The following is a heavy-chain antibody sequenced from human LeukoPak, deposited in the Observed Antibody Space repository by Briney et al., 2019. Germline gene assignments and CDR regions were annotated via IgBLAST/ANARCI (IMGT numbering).Heavy chain of an antibody. J-gene: IGHJ4*02. CDR1: GFTFSSYA. D-gene: IGHD2-21*01. Sequence: GRSLRLSCAASGFTFSSYAMHWVRQAPGKGLEWVANIKQDGSEKYYVDSVKGRFTISRDNAKNSLYLQMNSLRAEDTAVYYCAKIVVVRGNDYWGQGTLVTVSS. CDR3: AKIVVVRGNDY. V-gene: IGHV3-7*03. CDR2: IKQDGSEK.